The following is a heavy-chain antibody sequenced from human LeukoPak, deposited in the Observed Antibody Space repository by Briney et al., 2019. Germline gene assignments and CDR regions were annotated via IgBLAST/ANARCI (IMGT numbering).Heavy chain of an antibody. J-gene: IGHJ3*02. CDR2: IYYSGST. CDR1: GGSISSSIYY. CDR3: ARREGYYYGSGNAFDI. V-gene: IGHV4-39*01. Sequence: PSETLSLTCTVSGGSISSSIYYWGWIRQPPGKGLEWIGSIYYSGSTYYNPSLKSRVTISVDTSKNQFSLKLSSVTAADTAVYYCARREGYYYGSGNAFDIWGQGTMVTVSS. D-gene: IGHD3-10*01.